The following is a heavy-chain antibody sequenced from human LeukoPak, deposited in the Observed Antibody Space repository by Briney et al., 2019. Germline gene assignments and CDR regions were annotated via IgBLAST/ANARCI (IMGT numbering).Heavy chain of an antibody. J-gene: IGHJ6*02. CDR2: IIPIFGTA. D-gene: IGHD3-3*01. CDR3: ARLQPVLRFLEWLPPGYESDYYYGMDV. Sequence: SVKVSCKASGGTFSSYAISWVRQAPGQGLEWMGGIIPIFGTANYAQKFQGRVTITADESTSTAYMELSSLRSEDTAVYYCARLQPVLRFLEWLPPGYESDYYYGMDVWGQGTTVTVSS. V-gene: IGHV1-69*13. CDR1: GGTFSSYA.